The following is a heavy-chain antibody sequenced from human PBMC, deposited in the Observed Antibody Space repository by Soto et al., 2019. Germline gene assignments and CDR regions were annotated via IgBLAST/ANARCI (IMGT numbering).Heavy chain of an antibody. D-gene: IGHD6-19*01. CDR3: ARDPETVGGILDY. V-gene: IGHV3-23*01. J-gene: IGHJ4*02. Sequence: GGSLRLSCAASGFTFSSYALSWVRQAPGKGLEWVSAISGSGGSTYYADSVKGRFTISRDNSKNTLYLQMNCLRAEDTDVYYCARDPETVGGILDYWGQGTLVTVSS. CDR1: GFTFSSYA. CDR2: ISGSGGST.